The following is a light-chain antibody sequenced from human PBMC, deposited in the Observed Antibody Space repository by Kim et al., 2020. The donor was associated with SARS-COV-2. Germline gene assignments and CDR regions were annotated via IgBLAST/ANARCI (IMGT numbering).Light chain of an antibody. CDR3: NSRDSSGNHLV. V-gene: IGLV3-19*01. CDR1: SLRSYY. J-gene: IGLJ1*01. CDR2: GKN. Sequence: ALGQTVRITCQGDSLRSYYASWYQQKPGQAPVLVIYGKNNRPSGIPDRFSGCSSGNTASLTITGAQAEDEADYYCNSRDSSGNHLVFGTGTKVTVL.